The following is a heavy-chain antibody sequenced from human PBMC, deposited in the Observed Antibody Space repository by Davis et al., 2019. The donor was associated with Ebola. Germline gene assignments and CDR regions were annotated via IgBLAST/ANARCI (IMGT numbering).Heavy chain of an antibody. CDR3: ARDPGSSRGYSGYDSNY. CDR2: INSDGSST. V-gene: IGHV3-74*01. CDR1: GFTFSSYW. D-gene: IGHD5-12*01. Sequence: GESLKISCAASGFTFSSYWMHWVRQAQGKGLFRVSRINSDGSSTSYADSVKGRFTISRDNAKNTLDLQMNSLRDEDTAVYYCARDPGSSRGYSGYDSNYWGQGTLITVSS. J-gene: IGHJ4*02.